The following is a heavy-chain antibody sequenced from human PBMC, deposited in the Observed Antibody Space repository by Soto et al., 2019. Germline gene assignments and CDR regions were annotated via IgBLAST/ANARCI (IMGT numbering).Heavy chain of an antibody. CDR3: AREIYDDYDSSGFDH. Sequence: GGSLRLSCAASGFNFDDYAMHWVRQIPGKGLEWVSGISWESGSIGYADSVKGRFSISRDNAKNSLYLQMNSLRAEDTAVYYCAREIYDDYDSSGFDHWGQGTLVTVSS. V-gene: IGHV3-9*01. D-gene: IGHD3-22*01. J-gene: IGHJ4*02. CDR1: GFNFDDYA. CDR2: ISWESGSI.